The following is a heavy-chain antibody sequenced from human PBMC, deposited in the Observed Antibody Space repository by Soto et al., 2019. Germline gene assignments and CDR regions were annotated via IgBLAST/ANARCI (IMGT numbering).Heavy chain of an antibody. Sequence: SETLSLTCAVYGGSFSGYYWSWIRQPPGKGLEWIGEINHSGSTNYNPSLKSRVTISVDTSKNQFSPKLSSVTAADTAVYYCARGPAMGYYYYYGMDVWGQGTTVTVSS. V-gene: IGHV4-34*01. J-gene: IGHJ6*02. CDR2: INHSGST. CDR1: GGSFSGYY. CDR3: ARGPAMGYYYYYGMDV. D-gene: IGHD5-18*01.